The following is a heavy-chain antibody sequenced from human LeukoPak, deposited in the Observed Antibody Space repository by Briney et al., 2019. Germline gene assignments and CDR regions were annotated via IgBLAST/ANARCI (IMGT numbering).Heavy chain of an antibody. CDR3: AKRHDWGSHYFDY. Sequence: PGGSLRLSCAASGFTFSNAWMSWVRQAPGKGLEWVSTISTGGGSIYYADSVKGRFTISRDNSKNTLFLQMDSLRAEDTAIYFCAKRHDWGSHYFDYWGQGTLVTVSS. CDR1: GFTFSNAW. V-gene: IGHV3-23*01. J-gene: IGHJ4*02. D-gene: IGHD2-21*01. CDR2: ISTGGGSI.